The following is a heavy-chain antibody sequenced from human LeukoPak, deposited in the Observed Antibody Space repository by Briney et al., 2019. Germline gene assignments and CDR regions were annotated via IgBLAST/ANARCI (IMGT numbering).Heavy chain of an antibody. J-gene: IGHJ4*02. V-gene: IGHV3-49*04. CDR3: TRDLRTRTPYYFDY. D-gene: IGHD1-14*01. CDR1: GFTFGDYA. Sequence: PGRYLRLSCTASGFTFGDYAMSWVRQAPGKGLEWVGFIRSKAYGGTTEYAASVKGRFTISRDDSKSIAYLQMNSLKTEDTAVYYCTRDLRTRTPYYFDYWGQGTLVTVSS. CDR2: IRSKAYGGTT.